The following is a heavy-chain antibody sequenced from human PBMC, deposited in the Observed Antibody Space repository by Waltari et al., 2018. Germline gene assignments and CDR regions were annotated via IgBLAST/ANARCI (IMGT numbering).Heavy chain of an antibody. Sequence: QVQLVESGGGVVQPGRSLRLSCAASGFTFRSYAIHWVRQAPGKGLKWVGVVSYDGSNKDYANSVKGRFTISRDNSKSTVYLQVNSLRAEDTAVYYCAKDQGDGYKLLDYWGQGTLVTVSS. J-gene: IGHJ4*02. V-gene: IGHV3-30*18. D-gene: IGHD6-25*01. CDR3: AKDQGDGYKLLDY. CDR2: VSYDGSNK. CDR1: GFTFRSYA.